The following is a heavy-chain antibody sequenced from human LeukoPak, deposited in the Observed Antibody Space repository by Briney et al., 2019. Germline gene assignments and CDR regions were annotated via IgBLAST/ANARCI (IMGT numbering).Heavy chain of an antibody. CDR2: MNPNSGNT. CDR3: ARGRLLERRDGMDV. D-gene: IGHD1-1*01. Sequence: ASVKVSCKASGYTFTGYYMHWVRQAPGQGLEWMGWMNPNSGNTGYAQKFQGRVTMTRNTSISTAYMELSSLRSEDTAVYYCARGRLLERRDGMDVWGQGTTVTVSS. CDR1: GYTFTGYY. J-gene: IGHJ6*02. V-gene: IGHV1-8*02.